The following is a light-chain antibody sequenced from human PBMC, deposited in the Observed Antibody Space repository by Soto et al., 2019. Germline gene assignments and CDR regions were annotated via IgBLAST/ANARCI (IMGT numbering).Light chain of an antibody. Sequence: QSALTQPRSVSGSPGQSVTISCTGTSSDIGAYDSVSWYQQHPGKAPKLMIYDVSKRPSGVADRFSGSKSGNTASLTISGLQAEDEADYYCCSYAGSYRGVFGTGTKVTVL. J-gene: IGLJ1*01. V-gene: IGLV2-11*01. CDR1: SSDIGAYDS. CDR3: CSYAGSYRGV. CDR2: DVS.